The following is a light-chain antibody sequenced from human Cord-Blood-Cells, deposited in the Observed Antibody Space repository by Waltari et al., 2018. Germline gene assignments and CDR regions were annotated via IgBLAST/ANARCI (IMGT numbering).Light chain of an antibody. CDR2: AAS. V-gene: IGKV1-39*01. J-gene: IGKJ2*01. Sequence: DIQMTQSPSSLSASVGDRVTIPCRASQSISSYLNWYQKKPGKAPKLLIYAASSLQSGVPSRFSGSGSGTDFTLTISSLQPEDFATYYCQQSYSTPRTFGQGTKLEIK. CDR1: QSISSY. CDR3: QQSYSTPRT.